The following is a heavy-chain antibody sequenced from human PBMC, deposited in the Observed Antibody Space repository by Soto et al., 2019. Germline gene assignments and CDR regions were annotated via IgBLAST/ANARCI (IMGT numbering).Heavy chain of an antibody. CDR1: GGTFGSYA. V-gene: IGHV1-69*01. CDR3: ATALGCRSTSCTLDY. CDR2: IIPVSGAA. D-gene: IGHD2-2*01. Sequence: QVQLVQSGAEVKKPGSSVKVXCXASGGTFGSYAFSWVRQAPGQGLEWMGGIIPVSGAAHYAQKFQGRVTITADESTSTAYMELSSLSSQDTAVYYCATALGCRSTSCTLDYWGQGTRVIVSS. J-gene: IGHJ4*02.